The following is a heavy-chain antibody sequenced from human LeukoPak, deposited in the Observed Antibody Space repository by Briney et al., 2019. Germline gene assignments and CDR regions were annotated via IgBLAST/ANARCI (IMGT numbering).Heavy chain of an antibody. CDR2: ISYSGST. CDR3: ARVQVTYNYYYMDV. D-gene: IGHD2-21*02. Sequence: PSETLSLTCIVSGTSISSYYWTWIRQPPGKGLEWVGYISYSGSTNYSPSLQSRVTISLHTSKNQFFLNLNSVTAADTAVYYCARVQVTYNYYYMDVWGKGTTVTVSS. V-gene: IGHV4-59*01. J-gene: IGHJ6*03. CDR1: GTSISSYY.